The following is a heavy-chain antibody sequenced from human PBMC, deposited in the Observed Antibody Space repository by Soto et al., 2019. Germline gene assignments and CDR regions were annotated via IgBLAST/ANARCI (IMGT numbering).Heavy chain of an antibody. CDR1: GFTFSFHA. Sequence: EVQLVESGGGLVLPGGSLRLSCAASGFTFSFHAMKWVRQAPGTGLEWISYISSGSSTIYYADSVKGRFTISRDDAKYSLFLQMNSLRDEDTAVYYCARDGDGSYRPFVYWGQGTLVTVSS. J-gene: IGHJ4*02. D-gene: IGHD1-26*01. CDR3: ARDGDGSYRPFVY. V-gene: IGHV3-48*02. CDR2: ISSGSSTI.